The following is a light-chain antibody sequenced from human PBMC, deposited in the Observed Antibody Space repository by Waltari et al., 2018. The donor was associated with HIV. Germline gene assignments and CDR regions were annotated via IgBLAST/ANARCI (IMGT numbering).Light chain of an antibody. J-gene: IGLJ1*01. V-gene: IGLV2-23*02. CDR3: CSYAGSSTYFV. Sequence: QSGLTQPASVSGSPGQSITISCTGTSSDVGSYNFVSWYQQHPGRAPKVLIYEVTKRPSGVSDRFSGSKSANTASLTISGLQAEDEADYYCCSYAGSSTYFVFGTGTKVTVL. CDR2: EVT. CDR1: SSDVGSYNF.